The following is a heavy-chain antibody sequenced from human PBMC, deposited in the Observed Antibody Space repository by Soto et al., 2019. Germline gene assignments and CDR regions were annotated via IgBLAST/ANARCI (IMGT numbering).Heavy chain of an antibody. Sequence: EVLLVESGGGLVQPGESLRLSCAASGFTFVYYWMHWVRQAPGKWLVWVSRVHSGGTTTTYADSVKGRFTISRDKARNTVSLQMSSLRAEDTAIYYCARGARGGFDLWGHGTMVTVSS. CDR2: VHSGGTTT. CDR1: GFTFVYYW. J-gene: IGHJ3*01. V-gene: IGHV3-74*01. CDR3: ARGARGGFDL. D-gene: IGHD3-10*01.